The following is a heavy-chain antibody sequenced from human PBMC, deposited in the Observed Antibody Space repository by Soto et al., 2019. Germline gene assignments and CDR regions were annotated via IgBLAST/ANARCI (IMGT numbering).Heavy chain of an antibody. J-gene: IGHJ4*02. CDR3: AKAVRVRGCQFDY. D-gene: IGHD2-15*01. Sequence: GRSLRLSCAASGFTFSSYGMHWVRQAPGKGLEWVAVISYDGVNKYYADSVKGRFTISRDNSKSTLYLQMNSLRAEDTAVYYCAKAVRVRGCQFDYWGQGTLVTVSS. V-gene: IGHV3-30*18. CDR1: GFTFSSYG. CDR2: ISYDGVNK.